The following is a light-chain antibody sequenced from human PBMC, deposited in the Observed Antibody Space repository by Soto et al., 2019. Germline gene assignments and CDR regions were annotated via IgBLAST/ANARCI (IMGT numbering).Light chain of an antibody. CDR3: QQSYSTPWT. J-gene: IGKJ1*01. Sequence: DIQMTQSPSSLSASVGDRVTITCRASQGISNYLAWYQQKPGTVPKLLISAASTLQTGVPSRFSGGGSGTDFTLTISSLQPEDVATYYCQQSYSTPWTFGQGTKVEIK. V-gene: IGKV1-27*01. CDR1: QGISNY. CDR2: AAS.